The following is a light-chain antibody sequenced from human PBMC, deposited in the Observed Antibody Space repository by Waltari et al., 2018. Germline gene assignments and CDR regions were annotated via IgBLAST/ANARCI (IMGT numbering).Light chain of an antibody. CDR2: AAS. CDR3: QQYYSYPPT. CDR1: QGISSY. Sequence: AIRMTQSPSSLPASTGDRVTIPCRASQGISSYLAWYQQKPGKAPKLLIYAASTLQSGVPSRFSGSGSGTDFTLTISCLQSEDFATYYCQQYYSYPPTFGGGTKVEIK. J-gene: IGKJ4*01. V-gene: IGKV1-8*01.